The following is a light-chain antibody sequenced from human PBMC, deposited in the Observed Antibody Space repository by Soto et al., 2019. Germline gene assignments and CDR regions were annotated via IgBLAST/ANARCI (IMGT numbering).Light chain of an antibody. Sequence: QSVLTQPASVSGSPGQSITISCTGTSSDVGGYNYVSWYQQHPGTAPQLMIYDVTHPPSGVSNRFSGYKSGYTASLAISGLQADDDADYCCSSYTSSSAHVVFGGGTKLTVL. CDR1: SSDVGGYNY. CDR3: SSYTSSSAHVV. CDR2: DVT. V-gene: IGLV2-14*01. J-gene: IGLJ2*01.